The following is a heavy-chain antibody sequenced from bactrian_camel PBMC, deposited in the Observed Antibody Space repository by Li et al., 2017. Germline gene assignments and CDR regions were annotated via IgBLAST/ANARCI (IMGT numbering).Heavy chain of an antibody. D-gene: IGHD5*01. CDR3: AAGWTLCPPRSKAPLNF. CDR2: VDNLGRP. CDR1: NSLPNNYC. V-gene: IGHV3S53*01. J-gene: IGHJ4*01. Sequence: HVQLVESGGGSVQTGGSLRLSCLASNSLPNNYCMGWFRQSPGKEREKVAAVDNLGRPTYSDSVKGRFSISKDSARHTLYLQMVNLNPGDTAMYYCAAGWTLCPPRSKAPLNFWGQGTQVTVS.